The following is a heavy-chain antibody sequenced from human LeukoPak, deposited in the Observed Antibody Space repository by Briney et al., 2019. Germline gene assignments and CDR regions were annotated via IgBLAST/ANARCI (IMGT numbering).Heavy chain of an antibody. J-gene: IGHJ6*03. Sequence: GGSLRLSCATSGFTFSSYAMSWVRQAPGKGLEWVSAISASGGSTYYADSVKGRFTISRDNSKNTLYLQMNSLRAEDTAVYYCAKEALDIVVVPAAPQADYYYYMDVWGKGTTVTVSS. CDR3: AKEALDIVVVPAAPQADYYYYMDV. CDR1: GFTFSSYA. D-gene: IGHD2-2*01. V-gene: IGHV3-23*01. CDR2: ISASGGST.